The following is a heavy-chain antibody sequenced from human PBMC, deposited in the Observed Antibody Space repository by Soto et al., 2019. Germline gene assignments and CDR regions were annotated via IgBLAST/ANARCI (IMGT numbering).Heavy chain of an antibody. D-gene: IGHD1-20*01. CDR2: IWYDGSNK. V-gene: IGHV3-33*01. CDR3: ARAPRYLTGITGTIDDY. J-gene: IGHJ4*02. Sequence: PGGSLRLSCAASGFTFSSYGMHWVRQAPGKGLEWVAVIWYDGSNKYYADSVKGRFTISRDNSKNTLYLQMNSLRAEDTAVYYCARAPRYLTGITGTIDDYWGQGTLVTVSS. CDR1: GFTFSSYG.